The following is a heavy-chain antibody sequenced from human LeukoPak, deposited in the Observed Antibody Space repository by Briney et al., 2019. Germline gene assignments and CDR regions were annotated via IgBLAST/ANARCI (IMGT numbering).Heavy chain of an antibody. D-gene: IGHD3-10*02. J-gene: IGHJ6*04. CDR3: AELGITMIGGV. CDR1: GFTFSSRDW. CDR2: IKQDGSEK. V-gene: IGHV3-7*01. Sequence: GGSLRLSCVASGFTFSSRDWMTWARQAPGKGLEWVANIKQDGSEKNYVDSVKGRFTISRDNAKNSVDLQMNSLRVEDTAVYYCAELGITMIGGVWGKGTTVTISS.